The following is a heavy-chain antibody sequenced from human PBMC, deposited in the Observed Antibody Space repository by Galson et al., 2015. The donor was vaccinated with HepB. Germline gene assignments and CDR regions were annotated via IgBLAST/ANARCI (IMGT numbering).Heavy chain of an antibody. CDR2: ISYDGSNK. V-gene: IGHV3-30*04. CDR1: GFTFSSYA. J-gene: IGHJ4*02. Sequence: SLRLSCAASGFTFSSYAMHWVRQAPGKGLEWVAVISYDGSNKYHADSVKGRFTISRDNSKNTLYLQMNSLRAEDTAVYYCARGLVTMVRGVISADYWGQGTLVTVSS. D-gene: IGHD3-10*01. CDR3: ARGLVTMVRGVISADY.